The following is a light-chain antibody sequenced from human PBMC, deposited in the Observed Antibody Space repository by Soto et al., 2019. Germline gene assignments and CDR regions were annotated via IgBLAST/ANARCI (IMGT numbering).Light chain of an antibody. Sequence: DIQMTQSPSSLSAAEGDRVTITCRASQSISNYLNWYQQKPGKAPNLLIYAVSSLRSGVPSRFSGSGSGTDFTLTISSLQPEDFATYYCQQSYSTARTFGQGTKLEIK. CDR2: AVS. CDR1: QSISNY. CDR3: QQSYSTART. V-gene: IGKV1-39*01. J-gene: IGKJ2*01.